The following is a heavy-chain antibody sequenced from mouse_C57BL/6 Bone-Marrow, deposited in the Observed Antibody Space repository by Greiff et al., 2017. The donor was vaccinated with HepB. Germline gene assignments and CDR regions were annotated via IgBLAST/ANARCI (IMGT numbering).Heavy chain of an antibody. CDR2: IYPGSGST. V-gene: IGHV1-55*01. J-gene: IGHJ3*01. Sequence: QVHVKQPGAELVKPGASVKMSCKASGYTFTSYWITWVKQRPGQGLEWIGDIYPGSGSTNYNEKFKSKATLTVDTSSSTAYMQLSSLTSEDSAVYYCARDGYYWIAYWGQGTLVTVSA. CDR1: GYTFTSYW. CDR3: ARDGYYWIAY. D-gene: IGHD2-3*01.